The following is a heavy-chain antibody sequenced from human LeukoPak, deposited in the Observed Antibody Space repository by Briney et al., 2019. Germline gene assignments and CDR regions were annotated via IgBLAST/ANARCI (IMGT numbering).Heavy chain of an antibody. CDR3: AKEHATYGMDV. CDR2: ISYDGSNK. CDR1: GFTFSSCG. J-gene: IGHJ6*02. Sequence: GGSLRLSCAASGFTFSSCGMHWVRQAPGKGLEWVAVISYDGSNKYYADSVKGRFTISRDNSKNTLYQQMNSLRAEDTAVYYCAKEHATYGMDVWGQGTTVTVSS. V-gene: IGHV3-30*18.